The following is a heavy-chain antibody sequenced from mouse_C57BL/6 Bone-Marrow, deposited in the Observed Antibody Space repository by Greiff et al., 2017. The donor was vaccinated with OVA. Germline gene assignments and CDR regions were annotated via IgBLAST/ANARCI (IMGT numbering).Heavy chain of an antibody. CDR1: GFTFSDFY. J-gene: IGHJ4*01. CDR2: SRNKANDYTT. CDR3: ARSSMVTYAMDY. D-gene: IGHD2-2*01. V-gene: IGHV7-1*01. Sequence: EVKVVESGGGLVQSGRSLRLSCATSGFTFSDFYMEWVRPAPGKGLEWIAASRNKANDYTTEYSASVKGRFIVSRDTSQSILYLQMNALRAEDTAIYYCARSSMVTYAMDYWGQGTSVTVSS.